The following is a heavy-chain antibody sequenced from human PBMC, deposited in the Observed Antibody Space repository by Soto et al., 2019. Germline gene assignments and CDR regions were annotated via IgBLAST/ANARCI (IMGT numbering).Heavy chain of an antibody. CDR1: GFTFSDYY. Sequence: QVQLVESGGGLVKPGGSLRLSRAASGFTFSDYYMSWIRQAPGKGLEWVSYINSGTTTYYADSVKGRFTISRANAKNSLVPQMNSQGAEYTAVYYEARRAACWRDFDYWGQGTLVTVSS. J-gene: IGHJ4*02. V-gene: IGHV3-11*01. CDR2: INSGTTT. CDR3: ARRAACWRDFDY. D-gene: IGHD2-21*01.